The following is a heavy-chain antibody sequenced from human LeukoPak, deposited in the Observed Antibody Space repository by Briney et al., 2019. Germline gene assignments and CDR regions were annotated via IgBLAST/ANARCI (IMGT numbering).Heavy chain of an antibody. CDR1: GFTFSNYA. J-gene: IGHJ4*02. CDR3: ARDSTYYYDSGSSGPHYFDN. CDR2: ISFGGTYE. V-gene: IGHV3-30*01. D-gene: IGHD3-10*01. Sequence: GKSLRLSCAASGFTFSNYAMHWVRRAPGKGLGWGSFISFGGTYEYYADSVKGRFTISRDNSKNTLYLQLNSLRAEDTAVYYCARDSTYYYDSGSSGPHYFDNWGQGTLVTVSS.